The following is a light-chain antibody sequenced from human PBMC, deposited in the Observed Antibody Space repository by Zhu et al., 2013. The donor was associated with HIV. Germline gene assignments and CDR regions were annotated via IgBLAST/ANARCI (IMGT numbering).Light chain of an antibody. Sequence: QSALTQPASVSGSPGQSITITCTGTSGDVGYKYVSWFQQCPNEAPKLMIFEVTNRPSGVSGRFSGSKSGNTASLTISGLQVEDAADYYCCSYVGNWVFGGGTKLTVL. J-gene: IGLJ3*02. CDR3: CSYVGNWV. CDR2: EVT. CDR1: SGDVGYKY. V-gene: IGLV2-14*01.